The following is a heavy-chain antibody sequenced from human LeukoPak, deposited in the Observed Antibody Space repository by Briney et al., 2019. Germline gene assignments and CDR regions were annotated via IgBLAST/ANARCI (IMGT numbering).Heavy chain of an antibody. CDR2: IYTDGGT. Sequence: GGSLRLSCAASGFTVNSNYMSWVRQAPGKGLEWVSVIYTDGGTYYADSVKGRFTISRDNSENMLYLQMNSLRAEDTAVYFCARGYYAFDVWGQGTMVTVSS. CDR3: ARGYYAFDV. D-gene: IGHD6-13*01. J-gene: IGHJ3*01. V-gene: IGHV3-53*01. CDR1: GFTVNSNY.